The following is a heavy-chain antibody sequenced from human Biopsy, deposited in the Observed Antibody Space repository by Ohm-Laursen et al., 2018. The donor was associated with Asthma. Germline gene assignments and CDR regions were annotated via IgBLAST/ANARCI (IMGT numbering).Heavy chain of an antibody. Sequence: SQTLSLTWAVSGGSISSGGYSWSWIRQPPGKGLELIGYIYHSGSTYYNPSLKSRVTISADRSKNQFSLKLSSVTAADTAVYYCARVKDGYNFDYWGQGTLVTVSS. J-gene: IGHJ4*02. CDR3: ARVKDGYNFDY. CDR2: IYHSGST. CDR1: GGSISSGGYS. V-gene: IGHV4-30-2*01. D-gene: IGHD5-24*01.